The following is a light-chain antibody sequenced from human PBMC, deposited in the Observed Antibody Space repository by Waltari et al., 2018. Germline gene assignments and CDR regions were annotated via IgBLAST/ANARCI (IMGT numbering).Light chain of an antibody. CDR1: RSNIGSNY. CDR2: GNN. J-gene: IGLJ2*01. CDR3: AAWDDSLSGVV. V-gene: IGLV1-47*01. Sequence: QSVLTQPPSASGTPGQRVTISCSGSRSNIGSNYVYWYQQLPGTAPKLLIYGNNQRASGGSVRFSGSKSVTSAALAISGLRSEDEADYYCAAWDDSLSGVVFGGGTKLTVL.